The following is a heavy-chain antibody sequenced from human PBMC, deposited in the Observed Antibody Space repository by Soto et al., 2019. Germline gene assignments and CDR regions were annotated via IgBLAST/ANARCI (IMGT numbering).Heavy chain of an antibody. CDR1: GGTFSRYA. D-gene: IGHD1-26*01. CDR2: VIPIFGTA. V-gene: IGHV1-69*13. CDR3: ARAIVGPTTAGWLDP. J-gene: IGHJ5*02. Sequence: PVKVSSKASGGTFSRYAISWVRQAPRQGLEWMGGVIPIFGTANYAQKFQGRVTITADESTSTAYMELSSLRFEDTAVYYCARAIVGPTTAGWLDPWGQGTLVTVSS.